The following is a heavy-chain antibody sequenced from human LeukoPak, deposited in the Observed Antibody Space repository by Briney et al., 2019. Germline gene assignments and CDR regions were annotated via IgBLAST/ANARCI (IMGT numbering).Heavy chain of an antibody. V-gene: IGHV1-2*02. J-gene: IGHJ6*03. CDR3: ARDLRDGTYSSGWMSNFVGYYYYMDV. D-gene: IGHD6-19*01. CDR2: INPNSGGT. Sequence: ASVKVSCRASGYTFTGYYMHWVRQAPGQGLEWMGWINPNSGGTNYAQKFQGRVTMTRDTSISTAYMELSRLRSDDTAVYYCARDLRDGTYSSGWMSNFVGYYYYMDVWGKGTTVTVSS. CDR1: GYTFTGYY.